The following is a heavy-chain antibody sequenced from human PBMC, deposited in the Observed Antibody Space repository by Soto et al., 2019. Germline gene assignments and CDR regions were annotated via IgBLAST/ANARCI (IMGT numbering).Heavy chain of an antibody. V-gene: IGHV5-51*01. D-gene: IGHD6-19*01. CDR3: ARPREAGKNYYGVDV. CDR1: GYSFTSYW. J-gene: IGHJ6*02. Sequence: GESLKISCKGAGYSFTSYWIGWARQMPVKGLEWMGIIYPGDSDTRYSPSFQGQVTISADKSISTAYLQWSSLKASDTAMYYCARPREAGKNYYGVDVWGQGTTVTVSS. CDR2: IYPGDSDT.